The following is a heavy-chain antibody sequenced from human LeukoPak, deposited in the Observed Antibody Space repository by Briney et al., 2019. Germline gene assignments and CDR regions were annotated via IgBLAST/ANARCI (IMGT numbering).Heavy chain of an antibody. D-gene: IGHD6-19*01. CDR1: GGSISSSSYY. CDR2: IYYSGST. Sequence: PSETPSLTCTVSGGSISSSSYYWGWIRQPPGKGLEWIGSIYYSGSTYYNPSLKSRVTISVDTSKNQFSLKLSSVTAADTAVYYCARQDSSGWDWGQGTLVTVSS. J-gene: IGHJ4*02. CDR3: ARQDSSGWD. V-gene: IGHV4-39*01.